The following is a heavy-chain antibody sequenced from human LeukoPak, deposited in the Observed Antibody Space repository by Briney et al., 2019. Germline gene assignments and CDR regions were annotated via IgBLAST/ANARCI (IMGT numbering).Heavy chain of an antibody. CDR1: GFPFSSYS. D-gene: IGHD3-10*01. J-gene: IGHJ4*02. CDR3: AAYYYGSGSRALDY. V-gene: IGHV3-21*01. CDR2: VSSSSTYI. Sequence: GGSLTLSCAVSGFPFSSYSMNWVRQAPGKGLEWVSSVSSSSTYIYYADSVKGRFTISRDNAKSSLYLQMNSLRAEDTAVYYCAAYYYGSGSRALDYWGQGTLVTVSS.